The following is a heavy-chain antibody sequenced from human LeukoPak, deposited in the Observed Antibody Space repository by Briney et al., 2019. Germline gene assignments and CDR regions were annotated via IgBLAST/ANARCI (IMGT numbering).Heavy chain of an antibody. Sequence: ASVKVSCKASGGTFSSYAISWVRQAPGQGLEWMGGIIPIFGTANYAQKFQGRVTITTDESTSTAYMELSSLRSEDTAVYYCARVTRKIVGATLGYWGQGTLVTVSS. CDR1: GGTFSSYA. CDR2: IIPIFGTA. CDR3: ARVTRKIVGATLGY. J-gene: IGHJ4*02. V-gene: IGHV1-69*05. D-gene: IGHD1-26*01.